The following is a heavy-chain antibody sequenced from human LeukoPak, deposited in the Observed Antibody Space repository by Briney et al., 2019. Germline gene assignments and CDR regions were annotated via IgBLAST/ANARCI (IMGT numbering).Heavy chain of an antibody. D-gene: IGHD2/OR15-2a*01. V-gene: IGHV4-34*01. Sequence: SETLSLTCAVYGGSFSGYYWSWIRQPPGKGLEWIGEINHSGSTNYNPSLKSRVTISVDTSKNQFSLKLSSVTAADTAVYYCARHPFSSPFDFWGQGTLVTVSS. CDR2: INHSGST. J-gene: IGHJ4*02. CDR1: GGSFSGYY. CDR3: ARHPFSSPFDF.